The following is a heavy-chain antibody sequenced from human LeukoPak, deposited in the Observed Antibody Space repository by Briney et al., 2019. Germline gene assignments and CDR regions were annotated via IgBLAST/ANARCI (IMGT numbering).Heavy chain of an antibody. CDR3: ARDRVLLGYY. J-gene: IGHJ4*02. CDR2: IIPIFGTA. V-gene: IGHV1-69*05. Sequence: EASVKVSCKASGGTFSSYAISWVRQAPGQGLEWMGRIIPIFGTANYAQEFQGRVTITTDESTSTAYMELSSLRSEDTAVYYCARDRVLLGYYWGQGTLVTVSS. CDR1: GGTFSSYA. D-gene: IGHD3-10*01.